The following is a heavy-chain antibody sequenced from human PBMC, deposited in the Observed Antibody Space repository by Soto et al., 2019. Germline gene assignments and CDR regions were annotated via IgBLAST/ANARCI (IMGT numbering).Heavy chain of an antibody. CDR1: GFTFSSYA. V-gene: IGHV3-30-3*01. D-gene: IGHD4-17*01. J-gene: IGHJ4*02. CDR3: ARPYGEYSAFDY. Sequence: QVQLVESGGGVVQPGRSLRLSCAASGFTFSSYAMHWVRQAPGKGLEWVAVISYDGSNKYYADSVKGRFTISRDNSKNTLYPQMNSMRAEDTAVYYWARPYGEYSAFDYWGQGTLVTVFS. CDR2: ISYDGSNK.